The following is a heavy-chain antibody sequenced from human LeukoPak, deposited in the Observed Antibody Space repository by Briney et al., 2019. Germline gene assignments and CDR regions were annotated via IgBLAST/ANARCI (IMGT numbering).Heavy chain of an antibody. CDR1: GGTFSSYP. V-gene: IGHV1-69*06. Sequence: GASVKVSCKASGGTFSSYPISWVRQAPGHGLEWMGRIIPIFGTANYAQKFQGRVTITADKSTSTAYMELSSLRSEDTAVYYCARDVDGYSGYDGNYWGQGTLVTVSS. CDR3: ARDVDGYSGYDGNY. D-gene: IGHD5-12*01. CDR2: IIPIFGTA. J-gene: IGHJ4*02.